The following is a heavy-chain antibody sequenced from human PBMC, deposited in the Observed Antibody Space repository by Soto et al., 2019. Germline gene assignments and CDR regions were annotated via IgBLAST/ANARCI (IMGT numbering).Heavy chain of an antibody. V-gene: IGHV1-69*13. CDR1: GGTFSSYA. Sequence: ASVKVSCKASGGTFSSYAISWVRQAPGQGLEWMGEIIPIFGTANYAQKFQGRVTITADESTSTAYMELSSLRSEDTAVYYCARDIAGVAATPKFSDYYYGMDVWGQGTTVTAP. CDR3: ARDIAGVAATPKFSDYYYGMDV. D-gene: IGHD2-15*01. CDR2: IIPIFGTA. J-gene: IGHJ6*02.